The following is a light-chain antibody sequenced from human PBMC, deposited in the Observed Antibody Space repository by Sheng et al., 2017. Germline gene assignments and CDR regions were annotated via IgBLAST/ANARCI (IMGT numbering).Light chain of an antibody. CDR3: QQYDHSLFT. V-gene: IGKV3-20*01. Sequence: EVVLTQSPGTLSLSPGDTATLSCRASQSVRSSYLGWYQQKQGQAPRLLIYATSHRATGIPDRFSGGGSGTDFTLTISRLEPEDFAVYYCQQYDHSLFTFGPGTKVEIK. J-gene: IGKJ3*01. CDR1: QSVRSSY. CDR2: ATS.